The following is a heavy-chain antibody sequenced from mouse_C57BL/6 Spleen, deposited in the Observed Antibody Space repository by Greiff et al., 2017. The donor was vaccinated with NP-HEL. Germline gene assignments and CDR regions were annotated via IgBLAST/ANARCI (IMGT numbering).Heavy chain of an antibody. Sequence: EVQLVESEGGLVQPGSSMKLSCTASGFTFSDYYMAWVRQVPEKGLEWVANINYDGSSTYYLDSLKSRFIISRDNAKNILYLQMSSLKSEDTATYYCARDGDYGSSSYVDVWGTGTTVTVSS. CDR2: INYDGSST. CDR3: ARDGDYGSSSYVDV. J-gene: IGHJ1*03. CDR1: GFTFSDYY. V-gene: IGHV5-16*01. D-gene: IGHD1-1*01.